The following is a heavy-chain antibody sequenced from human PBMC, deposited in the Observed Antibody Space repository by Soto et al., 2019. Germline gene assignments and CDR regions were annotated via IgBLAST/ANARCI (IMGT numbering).Heavy chain of an antibody. D-gene: IGHD6-25*01. V-gene: IGHV3-66*01. Sequence: EVQLVESGGGLVQSGGSLRLSCAVSGFTVSSSYMSWVRQTPGKGLEWVSIIYAGCGPYYPDSLRGRFIISRDSSKNTLYLQMKSLRVEDTAVYYCARGSAAVEGRNAYLGYWGQGTLVTVSS. CDR1: GFTVSSSY. CDR2: IYAGCGP. J-gene: IGHJ4*02. CDR3: ARGSAAVEGRNAYLGY.